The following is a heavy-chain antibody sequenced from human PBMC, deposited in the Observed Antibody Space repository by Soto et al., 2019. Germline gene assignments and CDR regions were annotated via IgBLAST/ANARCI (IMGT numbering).Heavy chain of an antibody. CDR2: INPNSGGT. J-gene: IGHJ6*02. Sequence: RASVKVSCKASGYTFTGYYMHWVRQAPGQGLEWMGWINPNSGGTNYAQKFQGWVTMTRDTSISTAYMELSRLRSDDTAVYYCAREGYCSSTSCRSDYGMDVWGQGTTVTVSS. V-gene: IGHV1-2*04. CDR1: GYTFTGYY. D-gene: IGHD2-2*01. CDR3: AREGYCSSTSCRSDYGMDV.